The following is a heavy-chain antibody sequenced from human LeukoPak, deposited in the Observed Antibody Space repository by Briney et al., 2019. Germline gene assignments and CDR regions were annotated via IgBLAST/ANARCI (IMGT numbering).Heavy chain of an antibody. D-gene: IGHD3-22*01. CDR2: ISAYNGNT. Sequence: ASVKVSCKASGYTFTGYYMHWVRQAPGQGLEWMGWISAYNGNTNYAQKLQGRVTMTTDTSTSTAYMELRSLRSDDTAVYYCARDRFPYYYDSSGYGYWGQGTLVTVSS. J-gene: IGHJ4*02. CDR1: GYTFTGYY. CDR3: ARDRFPYYYDSSGYGY. V-gene: IGHV1-18*04.